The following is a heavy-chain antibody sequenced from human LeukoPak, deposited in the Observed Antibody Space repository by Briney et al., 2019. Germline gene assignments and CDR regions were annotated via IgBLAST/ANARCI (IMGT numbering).Heavy chain of an antibody. CDR3: ARDEGDGSYFDN. CDR1: GGSISSYY. V-gene: IGHV4-59*01. D-gene: IGHD2-15*01. Sequence: SETLSLTCTVSGGSISSYYWSWIRQPPGKGLEWIGYIYYSGSTNYNPSLKSRVTISVDTSKNQFSLKLSSVTAADTAVYYCARDEGDGSYFDNWGQGTLVTVSS. CDR2: IYYSGST. J-gene: IGHJ4*02.